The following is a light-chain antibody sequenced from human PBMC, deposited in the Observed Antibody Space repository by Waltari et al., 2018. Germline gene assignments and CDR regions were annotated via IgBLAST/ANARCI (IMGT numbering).Light chain of an antibody. J-gene: IGKJ2*01. CDR1: HDISNY. CDR2: DAS. CDR3: QQFDNLVYT. V-gene: IGKV1-33*01. Sequence: DIQMTQSPSSLSASVGDRVTITCQASHDISNYLNWYQQKPGKAPKLLIYDASNLETGVPSRFSGSVSGTDFSFTISSLQPEDIATYYCQQFDNLVYTFGQGTKLEIK.